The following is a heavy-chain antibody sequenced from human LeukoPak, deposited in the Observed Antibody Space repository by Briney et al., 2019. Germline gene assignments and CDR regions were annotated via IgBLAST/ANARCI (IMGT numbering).Heavy chain of an antibody. D-gene: IGHD3-22*01. CDR3: ARHIGDYYDSSGYYSGNWFDP. CDR2: IYYSGST. J-gene: IGHJ5*02. CDR1: GFTFSSYA. V-gene: IGHV4-39*01. Sequence: PGGSLRLSCAASGFTFSSYAMSWVRQPPGKGLEWIGSIYYSGSTYYNPSLKSRVTISVDTSKNQFSLKLSSVTAADTAVYYCARHIGDYYDSSGYYSGNWFDPWGQGTLVTVSS.